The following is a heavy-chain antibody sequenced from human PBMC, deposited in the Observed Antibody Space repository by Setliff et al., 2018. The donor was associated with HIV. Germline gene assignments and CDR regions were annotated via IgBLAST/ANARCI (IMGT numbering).Heavy chain of an antibody. CDR2: IYHSGTI. D-gene: IGHD3-22*01. Sequence: KASETLSLTCAVSGASISSTNWWTWVRQSPGEGLEWIGEIYHSGTIYYNPSLKSRVTISLDKSNNQFSLNLRSVTAADTAVYYCASSRGSYALPSWGQGTLVTVSS. J-gene: IGHJ5*02. V-gene: IGHV4-4*02. CDR3: ASSRGSYALPS. CDR1: GASISSTNW.